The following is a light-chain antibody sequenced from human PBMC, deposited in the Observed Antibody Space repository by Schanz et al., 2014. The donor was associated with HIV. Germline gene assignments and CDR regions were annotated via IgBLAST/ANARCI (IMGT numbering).Light chain of an antibody. CDR1: QGISNY. CDR3: QQYQNYWT. J-gene: IGKJ1*01. V-gene: IGKV1-27*01. CDR2: AAS. Sequence: DIQMTQSPSSLSASVGDRVTITCRASQGISNYLAWYQQKPGKVPKLLIYAASALQSGGPSRFSGSGSGTDFTLTINSLQPEDVATYYCQQYQNYWTFGQGTKVEIK.